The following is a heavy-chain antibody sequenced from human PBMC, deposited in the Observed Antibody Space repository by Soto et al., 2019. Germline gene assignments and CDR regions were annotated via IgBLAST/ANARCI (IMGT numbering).Heavy chain of an antibody. V-gene: IGHV3-48*02. CDR3: ARERRGVAGTARAFET. J-gene: IGHJ3*02. D-gene: IGHD3-10*01. Sequence: PGGSLRLSCVGSGFPFDLFNMNCIRQAPGKGLEWISYISSGSVSIYDADSVKGRFTISRDNAKNSLFLQMNSLRDEETALYYCARERRGVAGTARAFETWGQGTMVTVS. CDR1: GFPFDLFN. CDR2: ISSGSVSI.